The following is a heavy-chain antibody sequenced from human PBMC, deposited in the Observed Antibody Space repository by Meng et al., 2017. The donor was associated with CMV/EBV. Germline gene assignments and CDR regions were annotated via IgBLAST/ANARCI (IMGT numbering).Heavy chain of an antibody. V-gene: IGHV4-34*01. D-gene: IGHD6-6*01. J-gene: IGHJ4*02. CDR1: GGSFSGYY. CDR3: AREGSSRPLDY. Sequence: SETLSLTCGVYGGSFSGYYWSWIRQPPGKGLEWIGEINHSGSTNYNPSLKSRVTISVDTSKNQFSLKLSSVTAADTAVYYCAREGSSRPLDYWGQGTLVTVSS. CDR2: INHSGST.